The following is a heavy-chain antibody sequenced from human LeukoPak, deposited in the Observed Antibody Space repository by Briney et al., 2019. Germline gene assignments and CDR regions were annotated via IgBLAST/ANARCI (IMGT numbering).Heavy chain of an antibody. CDR1: GFTFSSYG. Sequence: QSGGSLRLSCAASGFTFSSYGMHWVRQAPGKGLEWVAVISYDGSNKYYADSVKGRFTISRDNSKNTLYLQMNSLRAEDTAVYYYAKTYPRFVALGRLYWGQGTLVTVSS. V-gene: IGHV3-30*18. D-gene: IGHD1-1*01. CDR2: ISYDGSNK. CDR3: AKTYPRFVALGRLY. J-gene: IGHJ4*02.